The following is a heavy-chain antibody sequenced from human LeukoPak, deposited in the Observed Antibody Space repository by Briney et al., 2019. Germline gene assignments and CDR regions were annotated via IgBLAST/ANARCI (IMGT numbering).Heavy chain of an antibody. Sequence: SETLSLTCIVSGGSISSSTYYWGWIRQPPGKGLEWIGSISYSGNIYYNPSLKSRVTISVDTSKNQFSLKLSSVTAADTAVYYCARQRRLELPDYWGQGTLVTVSS. CDR2: ISYSGNI. J-gene: IGHJ4*02. D-gene: IGHD3-16*01. V-gene: IGHV4-39*01. CDR1: GGSISSSTYY. CDR3: ARQRRLELPDY.